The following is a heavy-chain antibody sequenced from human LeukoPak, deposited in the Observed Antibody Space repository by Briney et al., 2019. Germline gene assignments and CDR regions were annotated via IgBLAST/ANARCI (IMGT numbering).Heavy chain of an antibody. V-gene: IGHV3-53*01. Sequence: GGSLRLSCAASGFTVGNNRMSWVRQAPGKGLEWVSTVYGGGNTAYADSVKGRFTISRDTSKNTLLQMNSLRAEDTAVYFCVRERFGAYVENWGQGALVTVSS. J-gene: IGHJ4*02. CDR1: GFTVGNNR. D-gene: IGHD3-10*01. CDR2: VYGGGNT. CDR3: VRERFGAYVEN.